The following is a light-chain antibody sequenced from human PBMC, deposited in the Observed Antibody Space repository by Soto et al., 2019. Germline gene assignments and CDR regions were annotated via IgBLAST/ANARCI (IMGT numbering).Light chain of an antibody. CDR3: HQYNHWPPIT. J-gene: IGKJ5*01. Sequence: EILLTQSPGALSVSPGEVASLSCRASQSVRDNLAWYQQKPGQAPRLLIYRASIRATGVPARFSGSGSGTEFTLTISGLQSEDSAVYYCHQYNHWPPITFGQGTRLEI. V-gene: IGKV3-15*01. CDR2: RAS. CDR1: QSVRDN.